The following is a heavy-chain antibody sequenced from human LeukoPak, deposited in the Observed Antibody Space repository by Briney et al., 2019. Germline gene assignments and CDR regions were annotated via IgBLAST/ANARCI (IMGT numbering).Heavy chain of an antibody. Sequence: KASETLSLTCTVSGGSISSGGYFWSWIRQHPGKGLEWIGYIYYSGSSYYSPSLKSRVTMSVDTSKNQFSLRLSSVTAADTAFYYCVRDRGTITGIFDSWGQGTLVTVSS. D-gene: IGHD5-24*01. CDR3: VRDRGTITGIFDS. CDR1: GGSISSGGYF. J-gene: IGHJ4*02. V-gene: IGHV4-31*03. CDR2: IYYSGSS.